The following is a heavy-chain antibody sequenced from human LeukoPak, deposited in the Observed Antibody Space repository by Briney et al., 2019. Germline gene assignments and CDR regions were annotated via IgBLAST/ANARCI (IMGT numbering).Heavy chain of an antibody. V-gene: IGHV4-39*01. CDR1: GDSISGSDYY. Sequence: SETLSLTCNVSGDSISGSDYYWGWMRQPPGKGLEWIANIWYSGSAYYNPSLQSRVTITVDTSKNQFSLNVKSVTAGDSAVYYCLRHAGGIILTWGQGTRVAVSS. J-gene: IGHJ5*02. CDR3: LRHAGGIILT. CDR2: IWYSGSA. D-gene: IGHD1-1*01.